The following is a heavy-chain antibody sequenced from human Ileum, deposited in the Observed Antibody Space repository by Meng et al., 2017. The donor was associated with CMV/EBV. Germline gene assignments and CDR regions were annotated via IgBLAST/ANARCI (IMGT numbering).Heavy chain of an antibody. J-gene: IGHJ4*02. CDR2: INSDGSST. Sequence: GESLKISCAASGFTFSSYWMHWVRQAPGKGLVWVSRINSDGSSTNYADSVKGRFTISRDNAKNTLYLQMNSLRADDTAMYYCVRVGYYGYWGQGTLVTVSS. CDR1: GFTFSSYW. V-gene: IGHV3-74*01. CDR3: VRVGYYGY.